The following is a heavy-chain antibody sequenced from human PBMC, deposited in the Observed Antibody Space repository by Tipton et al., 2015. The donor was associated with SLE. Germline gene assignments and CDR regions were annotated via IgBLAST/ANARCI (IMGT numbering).Heavy chain of an antibody. J-gene: IGHJ4*02. CDR3: ARLSPLAGWYYFDY. CDR2: GYNSGTS. D-gene: IGHD3-9*01. CDR1: GGSIIPNY. V-gene: IGHV4-59*01. Sequence: LRLSCTVSGGSIIPNYWSWVRQPPGKGLEWIGYGYNSGTSHYNPSLKSRVTISVDTSKNQFSLKVNSVTAADTAVYYCARLSPLAGWYYFDYWGQGTLVTVSS.